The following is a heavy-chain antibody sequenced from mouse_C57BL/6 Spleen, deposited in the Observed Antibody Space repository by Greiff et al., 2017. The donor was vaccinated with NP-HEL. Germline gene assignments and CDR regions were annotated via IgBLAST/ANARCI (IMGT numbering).Heavy chain of an antibody. CDR3: ARLWGHHYYGSSYEDWFAY. J-gene: IGHJ3*01. D-gene: IGHD1-1*01. Sequence: EVQLQQSGPELVKPGASVKISCKASGYTFTDYYMNWVKQSHGKSLEWIGDINPNNGGTSYNQKFKGKATLTVDKSSSTAYMELRSLTSEDSAVYYCARLWGHHYYGSSYEDWFAYWGQVTLVTVSA. CDR1: GYTFTDYY. CDR2: INPNNGGT. V-gene: IGHV1-26*01.